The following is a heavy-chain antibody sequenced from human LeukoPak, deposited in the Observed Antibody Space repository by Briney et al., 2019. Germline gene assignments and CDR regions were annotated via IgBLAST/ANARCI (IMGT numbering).Heavy chain of an antibody. J-gene: IGHJ4*02. CDR1: GFTFSNYW. Sequence: PGGSLRLSCAASGFTFSNYWINWVRQAPGKGLEWVANIKQDGSETYCVDSVKGRFTISRDSAKNSLYLQMNSLRDEDTAVYYCARGGSGYSYGKIDSWGQGILVTVSS. CDR2: IKQDGSET. V-gene: IGHV3-7*01. CDR3: ARGGSGYSYGKIDS. D-gene: IGHD5-18*01.